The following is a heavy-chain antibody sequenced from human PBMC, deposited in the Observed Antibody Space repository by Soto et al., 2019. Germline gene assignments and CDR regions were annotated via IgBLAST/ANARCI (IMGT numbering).Heavy chain of an antibody. J-gene: IGHJ4*02. CDR3: AKVRAGYSSTRYDY. CDR1: RDSISSYY. CDR2: SYSSTIT. V-gene: IGHV4-59*01. D-gene: IGHD6-13*01. Sequence: SETLSLTCTVSRDSISSYYWSWIRQPPGKGLEWIGYSYSSTITNYNPSLKSRVTISVDTSKNQFSLNLSSVTAADTAVYYCAKVRAGYSSTRYDYWGQGTLVTVSS.